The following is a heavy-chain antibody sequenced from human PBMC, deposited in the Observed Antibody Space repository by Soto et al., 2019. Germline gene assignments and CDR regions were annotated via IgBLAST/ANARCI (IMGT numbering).Heavy chain of an antibody. V-gene: IGHV4-59*08. CDR1: GGSITTDY. CDR2: IYYSGST. Sequence: PSETLSLTCTVSGGSITTDYWSWIRQAPGKGLEWIGYIYYSGSTNYNPSLRNRVTISIDTSKKQFSLKLRSVTAADTAVYSCARGGDGVDPFDYWGQGILVTVSS. CDR3: ARGGDGVDPFDY. J-gene: IGHJ4*02. D-gene: IGHD3-3*01.